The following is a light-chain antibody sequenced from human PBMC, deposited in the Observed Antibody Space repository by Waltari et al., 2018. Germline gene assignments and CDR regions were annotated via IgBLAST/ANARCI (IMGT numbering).Light chain of an antibody. J-gene: IGKJ3*01. Sequence: EIVLTQSPATLSLSPGERATLSCRASQSISSYLTWYQQKPGQAPRLLIYDASNRATGIPARFSGSGSVTDFTLTISSLEPEDFAVYYCQQRTYWPPTFGPGTKVDIK. CDR1: QSISSY. CDR2: DAS. V-gene: IGKV3-11*01. CDR3: QQRTYWPPT.